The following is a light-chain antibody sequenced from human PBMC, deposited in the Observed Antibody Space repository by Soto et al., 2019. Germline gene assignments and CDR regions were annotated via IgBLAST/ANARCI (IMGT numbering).Light chain of an antibody. CDR1: QSVSSS. J-gene: IGKJ4*01. CDR2: DAS. V-gene: IGKV3-11*01. Sequence: EIVLTQSPITLSLSPGERATLSCRASQSVSSSLAWYQQKPGRAPRLLIYDASNRATGIPARFSGSGSETDFNLTVSSLEPEDFAVYYCQQRSNWPLSFGGGTKVEIK. CDR3: QQRSNWPLS.